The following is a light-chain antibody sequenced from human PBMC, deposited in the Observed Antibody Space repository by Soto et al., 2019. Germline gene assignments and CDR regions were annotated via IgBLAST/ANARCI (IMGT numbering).Light chain of an antibody. J-gene: IGKJ5*01. V-gene: IGKV3-11*01. Sequence: VLTQSPATLSLSPVEIATLSFMASQSVSSYLAWYQQKPGQAPRLLIYDTSNRATGVPARFSGSGSGTDFTLTISSLEPEDCAIYYCQQRQYWPPITFGQGTRLEIK. CDR3: QQRQYWPPIT. CDR1: QSVSSY. CDR2: DTS.